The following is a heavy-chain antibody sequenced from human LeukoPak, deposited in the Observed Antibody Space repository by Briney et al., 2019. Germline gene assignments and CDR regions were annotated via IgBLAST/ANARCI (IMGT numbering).Heavy chain of an antibody. Sequence: GEAPKISRNGSGYSFTSYWIGWVRQMPGKGLEWMVISYPCYSDPRYNPSFQGQVTLPADKSISIAYLQWGSLKASDTAMYYCARGYCTNGVCKGGFDPWGQGTLVTVS. J-gene: IGHJ5*02. CDR2: SYPCYSDP. V-gene: IGHV5-51*01. D-gene: IGHD2-8*01. CDR3: ARGYCTNGVCKGGFDP. CDR1: GYSFTSYW.